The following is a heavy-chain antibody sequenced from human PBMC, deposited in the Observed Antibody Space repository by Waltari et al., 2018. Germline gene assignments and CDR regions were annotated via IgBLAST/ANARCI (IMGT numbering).Heavy chain of an antibody. CDR2: IIPIFGTA. CDR3: ARPPRDCGGDCPDHAFDI. V-gene: IGHV1-69*01. D-gene: IGHD2-21*02. CDR1: GGTFSSYA. Sequence: QVQLVQSGAEVKKPGSSVKVSCKASGGTFSSYAISWVRQAPGHGLEWMGGIIPIFGTANYAKKCQGRGTITADESTSTAYMELSSLRAEDTAVYYCARPPRDCGGDCPDHAFDIWGQGTMVTVSS. J-gene: IGHJ3*02.